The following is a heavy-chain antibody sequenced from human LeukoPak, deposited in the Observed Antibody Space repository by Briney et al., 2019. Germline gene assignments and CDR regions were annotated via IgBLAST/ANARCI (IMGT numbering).Heavy chain of an antibody. CDR1: GGTFSSYA. CDR3: ARERVPQGDFDY. Sequence: GSSVKVSCKASGGTFSSYAISWVRQAPGQGLEWMGRIIPILGIANYAQKFQGRVTMTTDTSTSTAYMELRSLRSDDTAVYYCARERVPQGDFDYWGQGTLVTVSS. V-gene: IGHV1-69*04. D-gene: IGHD2-21*01. CDR2: IIPILGIA. J-gene: IGHJ4*02.